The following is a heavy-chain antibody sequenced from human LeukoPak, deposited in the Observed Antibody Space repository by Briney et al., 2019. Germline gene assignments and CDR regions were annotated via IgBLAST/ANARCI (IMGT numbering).Heavy chain of an antibody. CDR1: GGSISSHY. D-gene: IGHD6-6*01. CDR3: ARGVYSSSPFDY. Sequence: SETLSLTCTVSGGSISSHYWSWIRQPAGKGLEWIGRIYTSGSTNYNPSLKSRVTMSVDASKNQFSLKLSSVTAADTAVYYCARGVYSSSPFDYWGQGTLVTVSS. CDR2: IYTSGST. V-gene: IGHV4-4*07. J-gene: IGHJ4*02.